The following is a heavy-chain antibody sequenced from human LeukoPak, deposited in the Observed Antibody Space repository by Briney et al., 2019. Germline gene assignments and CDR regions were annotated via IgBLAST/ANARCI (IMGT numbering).Heavy chain of an antibody. D-gene: IGHD5-12*01. V-gene: IGHV1-2*02. Sequence: ASVKVSCKASGYTFTGYYMHWVRQAPGQGLEWMGWINPNSGGTNYAQKFQGRVTMTRGTSISTAYMELSRLRSDDTAVYYCARDHSGRDGYNFDYWGQGTLVTVSS. CDR2: INPNSGGT. CDR1: GYTFTGYY. CDR3: ARDHSGRDGYNFDY. J-gene: IGHJ4*02.